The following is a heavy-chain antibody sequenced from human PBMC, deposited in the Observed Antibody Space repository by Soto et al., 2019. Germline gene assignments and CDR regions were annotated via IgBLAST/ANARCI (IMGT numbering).Heavy chain of an antibody. J-gene: IGHJ4*02. CDR1: GGSISSSNW. V-gene: IGHV4-4*02. CDR3: ASLREMATIMPTYYFDY. CDR2: IYHSGST. D-gene: IGHD5-12*01. Sequence: SETLSLTCAVSGGSISSSNWWSWVRQPPGKGLEWIGEIYHSGSTNYNPSLKSRVTISVDKSKNQFSLKLSSVTAADTAVYYCASLREMATIMPTYYFDYWGQGTLVT.